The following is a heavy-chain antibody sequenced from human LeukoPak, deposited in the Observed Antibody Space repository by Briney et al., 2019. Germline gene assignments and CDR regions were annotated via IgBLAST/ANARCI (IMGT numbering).Heavy chain of an antibody. J-gene: IGHJ5*02. Sequence: SETLSLTCTVSGGSISSYYWSRIRQPPGKGLEWIGYIYYSGSTNYNPSLKSRVTISVDTSKNQFSLELSSVTAADTAVYYCARVQYSSFWFDPWGQGTLVTVSS. CDR3: ARVQYSSFWFDP. CDR1: GGSISSYY. D-gene: IGHD6-19*01. CDR2: IYYSGST. V-gene: IGHV4-59*01.